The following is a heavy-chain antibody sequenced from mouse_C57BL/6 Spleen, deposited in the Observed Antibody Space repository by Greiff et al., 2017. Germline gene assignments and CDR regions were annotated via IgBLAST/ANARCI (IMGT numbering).Heavy chain of an antibody. CDR3: ARGDTTDAMDY. CDR1: GYTFTSYW. CDR2: IDPSDSYT. J-gene: IGHJ4*01. V-gene: IGHV1-69*01. Sequence: VQLQQPGAELVMPGASVKLSCTASGYTFTSYWMHWVKQRPGQGLEWIGEIDPSDSYTNYNQKFKGKSTLTVDKSSSTAYMQLSSLTSEDSAVYYCARGDTTDAMDYWGQGTSVTVSS. D-gene: IGHD1-1*01.